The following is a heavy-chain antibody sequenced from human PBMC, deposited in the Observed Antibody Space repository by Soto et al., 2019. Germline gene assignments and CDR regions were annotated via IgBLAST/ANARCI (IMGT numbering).Heavy chain of an antibody. J-gene: IGHJ4*02. CDR3: ARVVDGSGSSLEY. CDR1: GGSITNYY. CDR2: IHYSGST. V-gene: IGHV4-59*01. Sequence: QVQLQESGPGLVKPSETLSLTCTVSGGSITNYYWSWIRQPPGKGLEWIGNIHYSGSTNYNPSLKSRVTISVDTSRNQFSLKLSTVTAADTAVYYCARVVDGSGSSLEYWGQGTLVTVSS. D-gene: IGHD3-10*01.